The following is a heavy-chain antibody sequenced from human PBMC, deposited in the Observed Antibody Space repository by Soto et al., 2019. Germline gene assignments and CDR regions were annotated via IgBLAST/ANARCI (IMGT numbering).Heavy chain of an antibody. V-gene: IGHV1-58*02. CDR1: GYTFTSSA. CDR3: AAIPVLRYSRWPDGMDV. J-gene: IGHJ6*02. CDR2: IVVGSGNT. D-gene: IGHD3-9*01. Sequence: GASVKVSCKASGYTFTSSAMQWVRQARGQRLEWIGWIVVGSGNTNYAQKFQERVTITRDMSTSTAYMELSSLRSEDTAVYYCAAIPVLRYSRWPDGMDVWGQGTTVTVSS.